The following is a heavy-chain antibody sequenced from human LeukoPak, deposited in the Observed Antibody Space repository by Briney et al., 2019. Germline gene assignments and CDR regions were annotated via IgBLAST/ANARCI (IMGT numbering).Heavy chain of an antibody. CDR1: GTTVSNNY. V-gene: IGHV3-53*01. CDR3: ATQARPFTAYLA. CDR2: IYPGGST. J-gene: IGHJ5*02. Sequence: GGSLRLSCAASGTTVSNNYMSWVRQAPGKGLEWVSLIYPGGSTYFADSVKGRFTISRDNSNNMSYLQMNGLRAEDTAVYYCATQARPFTAYLAWGQGTLVTVSS. D-gene: IGHD6-6*01.